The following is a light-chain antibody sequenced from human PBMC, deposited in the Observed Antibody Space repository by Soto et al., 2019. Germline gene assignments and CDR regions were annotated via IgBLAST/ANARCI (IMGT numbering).Light chain of an antibody. CDR3: QQSSGIPYT. CDR1: QTISTH. CDR2: AAS. Sequence: DIQMTQSPSSLSASVRDRVTITCRASQTISTHLNWYQQNSGKAPKLLIYAASTLQSGVPSRFSGSGSGTDFTLTISSLQPEDFATYYCQQSSGIPYTFGQGTKLEIK. J-gene: IGKJ2*01. V-gene: IGKV1-39*01.